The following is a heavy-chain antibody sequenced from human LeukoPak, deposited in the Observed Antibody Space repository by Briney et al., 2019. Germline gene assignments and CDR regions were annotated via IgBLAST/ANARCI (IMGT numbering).Heavy chain of an antibody. CDR1: GYPFTNYY. V-gene: IGHV1-46*01. D-gene: IGHD2-8*01. CDR3: ARVPYCFNGICYTHYYFDY. Sequence: GASVKVSCKASGYPFTNYYIHWVRQAPGQGLESVGIINPSGGGTTYPQKFQGRVTMTRGTSTSTVYMELSSLRSEDTAVYYCARVPYCFNGICYTHYYFDYWGQGTLVTVSS. CDR2: INPSGGGT. J-gene: IGHJ4*02.